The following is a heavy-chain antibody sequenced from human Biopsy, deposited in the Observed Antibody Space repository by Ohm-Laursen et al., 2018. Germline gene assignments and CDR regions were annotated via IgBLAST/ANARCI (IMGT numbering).Heavy chain of an antibody. Sequence: ASVKVSCKASGYSFSTYDVNWVRQARGQGLEWMGWMIPSSGKTGYAQRFQGRVTLTMNTSISTAYMELSCLRSEDTAVYFCARGYSRRVSIFEASIYWFDTWGQGTLVTVSS. CDR1: GYSFSTYD. CDR3: ARGYSRRVSIFEASIYWFDT. J-gene: IGHJ5*02. V-gene: IGHV1-8*01. CDR2: MIPSSGKT. D-gene: IGHD6-6*01.